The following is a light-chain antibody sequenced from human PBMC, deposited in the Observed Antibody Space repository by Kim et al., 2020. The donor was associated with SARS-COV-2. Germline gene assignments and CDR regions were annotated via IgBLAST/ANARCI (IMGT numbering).Light chain of an antibody. Sequence: DIQMTQSPITLSASVGDRVTMTCRASQNINTWLAWYQQKPGTVPRLLIYQASSLHTGVPSRFSGGGSGTFFTLTISSLQPDDFATYYCQQYESPLYTFGQGTKLEI. CDR2: QAS. V-gene: IGKV1-5*03. CDR3: QQYESPLYT. J-gene: IGKJ2*01. CDR1: QNINTW.